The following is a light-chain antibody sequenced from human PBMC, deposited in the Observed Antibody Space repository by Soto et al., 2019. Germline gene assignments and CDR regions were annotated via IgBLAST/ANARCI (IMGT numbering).Light chain of an antibody. J-gene: IGKJ4*01. V-gene: IGKV3-20*01. Sequence: EIVLTQSPGTLSLSPRERATLSCRASQSVGNNNLAWYQQKPGQAPRFLIYDASSRATGIPDRFSGSGSGTDFTLTISRLEPEDFAVYYCQQYGSTPLTFGGGTKV. CDR1: QSVGNNN. CDR3: QQYGSTPLT. CDR2: DAS.